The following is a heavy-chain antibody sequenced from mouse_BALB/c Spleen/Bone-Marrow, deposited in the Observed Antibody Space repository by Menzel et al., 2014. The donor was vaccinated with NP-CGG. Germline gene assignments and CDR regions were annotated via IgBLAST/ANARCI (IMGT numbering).Heavy chain of an antibody. Sequence: QVQLRQSGAELMRPGASVKISCKASGYTFTNYWIEWVKRRPGHGLEWIGEILPGGGSPNYNEKFKGKATFALDTSSNTSYMQLSSLTSEDSAVYYCARKGALRAMDYWGQGSSVTVSS. J-gene: IGHJ4*01. CDR3: ARKGALRAMDY. CDR1: GYTFTNYW. CDR2: ILPGGGSP. V-gene: IGHV1-9*01.